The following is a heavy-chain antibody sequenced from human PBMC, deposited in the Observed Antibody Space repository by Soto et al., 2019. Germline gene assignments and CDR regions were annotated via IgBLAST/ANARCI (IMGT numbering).Heavy chain of an antibody. CDR3: ARGGYEFWSGYHSTLYFHX. CDR2: IWYDGSKK. CDR1: GVTFSSYG. V-gene: IGHV3-33*01. J-gene: IGHJ4*02. Sequence: LSLCCAAYGVTFSSYGMHWVRQAPGKGLEWVAVIWYDGSKKYYADSLKGRFTTARDNSKHKLYLQMNSVRAEETAVYYCARGGYEFWSGYHSTLYFHXWGQGTLVTVSX. D-gene: IGHD3-3*01.